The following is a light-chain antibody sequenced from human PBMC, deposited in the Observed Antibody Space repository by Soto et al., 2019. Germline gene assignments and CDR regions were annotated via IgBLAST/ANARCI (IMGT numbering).Light chain of an antibody. CDR2: GAS. CDR3: QQYNNWST. V-gene: IGKV3-20*01. J-gene: IGKJ1*01. CDR1: QSVSSSY. Sequence: EIVLTQSPGTLSLSPGERATLSCRASQSVSSSYLAWYQQKPGQAPRLLIYGASSRATGIPDRFSGSGSGTDFTLTISRLQSEDFAVYYCQQYNNWSTFGQGTKVDIK.